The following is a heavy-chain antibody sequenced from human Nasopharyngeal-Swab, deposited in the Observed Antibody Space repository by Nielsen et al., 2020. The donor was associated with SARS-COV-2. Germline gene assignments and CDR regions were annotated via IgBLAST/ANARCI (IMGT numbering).Heavy chain of an antibody. CDR3: ARGRQWAAAGDDALDI. V-gene: IGHV3-66*01. CDR1: GFTVSSNY. D-gene: IGHD6-13*01. Sequence: GGSLRLSCAASGFTVSSNYMNWVRQAPGKGLEWVSVFYSGGSTYHADSVKGRFTISRDNSKNTLYLQMNSLRAEDTAIYYCARGRQWAAAGDDALDIWGQGTMATVSS. CDR2: FYSGGST. J-gene: IGHJ3*02.